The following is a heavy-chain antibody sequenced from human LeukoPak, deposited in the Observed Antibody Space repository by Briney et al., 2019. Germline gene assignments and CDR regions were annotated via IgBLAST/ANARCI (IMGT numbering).Heavy chain of an antibody. V-gene: IGHV1-2*02. CDR2: INPNSGGT. D-gene: IGHD3-22*01. CDR3: ARELPGYDSSGYYYVWVS. CDR1: GYTFTGYY. J-gene: IGHJ5*02. Sequence: GASVKVSCKASGYTFTGYYMHWVRQAPGQGLEWMGWINPNSGGTNYAQKFQGRVTMTRDTSISTAYMELSRLRSDDTAVYYCARELPGYDSSGYYYVWVSWGQGTLVTVSS.